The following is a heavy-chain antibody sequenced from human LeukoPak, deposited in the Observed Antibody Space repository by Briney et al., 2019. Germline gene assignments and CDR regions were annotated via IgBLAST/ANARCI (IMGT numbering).Heavy chain of an antibody. CDR2: IYYSGST. CDR3: ARAQVGELLPDAFDI. D-gene: IGHD3-10*01. J-gene: IGHJ3*02. V-gene: IGHV4-39*02. Sequence: PSETLSLTCTVSGGSISSSTYYWGWIRQPPGKGLEWIGSIYYSGSTYYNPSLKSRVTISVDTSKNQFSLELRSVTAADTAVYYCARAQVGELLPDAFDIWGQGTMVTVSS. CDR1: GGSISSSTYY.